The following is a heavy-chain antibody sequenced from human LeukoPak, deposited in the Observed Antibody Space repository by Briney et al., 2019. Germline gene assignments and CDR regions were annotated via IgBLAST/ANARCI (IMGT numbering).Heavy chain of an antibody. D-gene: IGHD3-3*01. CDR3: ARRSTIFGVVIIFDP. CDR1: GGSFSGYY. J-gene: IGHJ5*02. CDR2: INHSGST. V-gene: IGHV4-34*01. Sequence: SETLSLTCAVYGGSFSGYYWSWIRQPPGKGLEWIGEINHSGSTNYNPSLKSRVTISVDTSKNQFSLKLSSVTAADTAVYYCARRSTIFGVVIIFDPWGQGTLVTVSS.